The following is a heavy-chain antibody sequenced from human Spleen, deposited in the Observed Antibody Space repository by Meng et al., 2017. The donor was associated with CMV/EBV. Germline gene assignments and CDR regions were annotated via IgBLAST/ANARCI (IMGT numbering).Heavy chain of an antibody. V-gene: IGHV3-30*04. Sequence: GGSLRLSCAASGFTFSSYPMHWVRQAPGKGLEWVAVISSDGRNKYHADSVQGRFTISRDNSKSTLYLQMNSLKSEDTAVYYCTKTYSGYDSQYNWFDSWGQGTLVTVSS. J-gene: IGHJ5*01. CDR2: ISSDGRNK. CDR1: GFTFSSYP. D-gene: IGHD5-12*01. CDR3: TKTYSGYDSQYNWFDS.